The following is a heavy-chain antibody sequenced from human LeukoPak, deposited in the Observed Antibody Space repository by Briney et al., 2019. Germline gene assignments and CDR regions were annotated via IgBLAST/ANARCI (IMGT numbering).Heavy chain of an antibody. CDR1: GFTFSSYG. J-gene: IGHJ4*02. V-gene: IGHV3-33*01. CDR3: AAGSYQVDY. CDR2: IWYDGSNK. Sequence: GGSLRLSCAASGFTFSSYGMHWVRQAPGKGLEWVAVIWYDGSNKYYADSVKGRFTIPRDNSKNTLYLQMNSLRAEDTAVYYCAAGSYQVDYWGQGTLVTVSS. D-gene: IGHD1-26*01.